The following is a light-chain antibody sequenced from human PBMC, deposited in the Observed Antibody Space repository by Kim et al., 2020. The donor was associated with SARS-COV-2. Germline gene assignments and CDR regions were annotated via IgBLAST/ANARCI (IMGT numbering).Light chain of an antibody. J-gene: IGLJ3*02. Sequence: SNYVSWYQHLPGKAPKLMIYNVAERPSGVSDRFSGSKSGSTASLTISVLQAEDEADYYCLSFTDINTWVFGGGTQLTVL. CDR3: LSFTDINTWV. CDR2: NVA. CDR1: SNY. V-gene: IGLV2-14*03.